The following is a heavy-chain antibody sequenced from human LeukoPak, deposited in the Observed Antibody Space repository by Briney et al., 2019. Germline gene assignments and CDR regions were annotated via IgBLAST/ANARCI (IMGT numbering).Heavy chain of an antibody. Sequence: GASVKVSCKASEYIFTGYYMHWVRQAPGQGLEWMGWISAYNGNTNYAQKLQGRVTMATDTSTSTAYMELRSLRSDDTAVYYCARKSGYSYGPYYFDYWGQGTLVTVSS. V-gene: IGHV1-18*01. CDR1: EYIFTGYY. D-gene: IGHD5-18*01. J-gene: IGHJ4*02. CDR2: ISAYNGNT. CDR3: ARKSGYSYGPYYFDY.